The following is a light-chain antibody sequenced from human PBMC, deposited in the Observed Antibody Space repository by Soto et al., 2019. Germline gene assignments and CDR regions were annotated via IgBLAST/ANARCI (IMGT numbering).Light chain of an antibody. J-gene: IGKJ1*01. Sequence: IVLTQSPGTLSLTQGERATLSCRASQSVSSSYLAWYQQKPGQAPRLLIYGASSRATGIPDRFSGSGSGTDFTLTISRLEPEDFAVYYCQQYGSSQPFGQGTKVDIK. V-gene: IGKV3-20*01. CDR1: QSVSSSY. CDR2: GAS. CDR3: QQYGSSQP.